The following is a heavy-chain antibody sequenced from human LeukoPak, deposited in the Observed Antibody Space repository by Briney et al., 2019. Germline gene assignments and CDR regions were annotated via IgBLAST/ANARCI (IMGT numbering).Heavy chain of an antibody. J-gene: IGHJ4*02. Sequence: GESLTLSCAASAFTFSNARMSWVRQPPGKGLEWVGRIKSKTDGGTTDYAAPVKGRFTNSKDDSKNTLYLQMNSLNTEYTAVYYCTANSGYSFDYWGQGTLVTVTS. D-gene: IGHD3-22*01. CDR3: TANSGYSFDY. V-gene: IGHV3-15*01. CDR1: AFTFSNAR. CDR2: IKSKTDGGTT.